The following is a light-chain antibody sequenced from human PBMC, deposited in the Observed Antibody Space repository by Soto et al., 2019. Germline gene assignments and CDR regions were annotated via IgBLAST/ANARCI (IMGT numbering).Light chain of an antibody. Sequence: QSALTQPPSASGSPGQSVTISCTGTSSDVGAYNYVSWYQQHPGKAPKLIISEVSQRPSGVPDRFSGSKSGSTASLTVSGLQAEDEADYYCSSHAGSIHFYVFGTGTKVTVL. J-gene: IGLJ1*01. CDR3: SSHAGSIHFYV. V-gene: IGLV2-8*01. CDR2: EVS. CDR1: SSDVGAYNY.